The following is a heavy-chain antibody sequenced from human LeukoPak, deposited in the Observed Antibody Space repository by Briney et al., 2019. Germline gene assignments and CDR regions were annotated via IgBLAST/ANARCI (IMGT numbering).Heavy chain of an antibody. CDR2: ISGSGGST. Sequence: PGGSLRLSCTASGFTFGSYAMSWVRQAPGKGLEWVSAISGSGGSTYYADSVKGRFTISRDNSKNTLYLQMNSLRAEDTAVYYCARSHTYYYGSGRPFDYWGQGTLVTVSS. CDR3: ARSHTYYYGSGRPFDY. V-gene: IGHV3-23*01. D-gene: IGHD3-10*01. J-gene: IGHJ4*02. CDR1: GFTFGSYA.